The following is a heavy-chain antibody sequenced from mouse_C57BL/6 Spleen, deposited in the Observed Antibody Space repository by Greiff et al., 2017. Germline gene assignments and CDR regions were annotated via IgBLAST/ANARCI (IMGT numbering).Heavy chain of an antibody. D-gene: IGHD1-1*02. CDR1: GYTFTSSW. Sequence: QVQLQQPGAELVKPGASVKLSCKASGYTFTSSWMHWVKQRPGRGLAWIGRIDPNSGGTKYNEKFKSKATLTVAKPSSPAYMQLSSLTSEDSATYDGASRWRLGGGYGLDYWGQGTSVTVSA. CDR3: ASRWRLGGGYGLDY. J-gene: IGHJ4*01. V-gene: IGHV1-72*01. CDR2: IDPNSGGT.